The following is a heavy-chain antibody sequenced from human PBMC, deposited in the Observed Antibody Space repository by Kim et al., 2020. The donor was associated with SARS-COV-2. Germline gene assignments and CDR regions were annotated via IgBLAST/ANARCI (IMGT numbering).Heavy chain of an antibody. J-gene: IGHJ4*02. CDR3: ARHKRGYRYGDFDY. CDR1: GGSMSSDY. V-gene: IGHV4-59*08. CDR2: IYYSWST. Sequence: SETLSLTCTVSGGSMSSDYWSWIRQPPGKGLECIGYIYYSWSTHYNPSLKSRVTIAVDTSKNQFSLQLSSVTAADTAVYYCARHKRGYRYGDFDYWGQVTLVTVSS. D-gene: IGHD5-18*01.